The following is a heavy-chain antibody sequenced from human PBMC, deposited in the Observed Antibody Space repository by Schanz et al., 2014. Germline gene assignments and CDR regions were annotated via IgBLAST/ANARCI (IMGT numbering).Heavy chain of an antibody. CDR3: ARYNSGHSDY. V-gene: IGHV3-30*02. J-gene: IGHJ4*02. CDR1: GFTFSTTG. Sequence: VQLVESGGDFVQPGGSLRLSCAASGFTFSTTGMHWVRQAPGKGLVWVTYIRYDGINKYYADSVKGRFTVSRDNFKNTVDLQMDSLRADDTAVYYCARYNSGHSDYWGQGTLVTVSS. D-gene: IGHD6-19*01. CDR2: IRYDGINK.